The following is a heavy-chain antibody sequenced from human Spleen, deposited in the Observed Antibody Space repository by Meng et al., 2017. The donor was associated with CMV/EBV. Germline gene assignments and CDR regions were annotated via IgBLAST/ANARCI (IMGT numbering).Heavy chain of an antibody. CDR1: FTGYY. Sequence: FTGYYVHWVRQAPGQGLEWMGWINPNSGGTNYAQKFQGRVTMTRDTSISTAYMELRRLRSNDTAVYYCARDPRYCTTTSCYRDHLDYWGQGTLVTVSS. V-gene: IGHV1-2*02. J-gene: IGHJ4*02. D-gene: IGHD2-2*02. CDR2: INPNSGGT. CDR3: ARDPRYCTTTSCYRDHLDY.